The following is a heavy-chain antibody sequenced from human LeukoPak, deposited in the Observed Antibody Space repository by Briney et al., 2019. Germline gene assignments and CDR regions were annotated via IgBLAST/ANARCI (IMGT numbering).Heavy chain of an antibody. CDR3: ARVGLGSDY. CDR2: INHRGST. J-gene: IGHJ4*02. V-gene: IGHV4-34*01. CDR1: GGSFSGYY. D-gene: IGHD3/OR15-3a*01. Sequence: SETLSLTCAVYGGSFSGYYWSWIRQPPGKGLEWIGEINHRGSTNYNPSLKSRVTISVDTSKNQFSLKLSSVTAADTAVYYCARVGLGSDYWGQGTLVTVSS.